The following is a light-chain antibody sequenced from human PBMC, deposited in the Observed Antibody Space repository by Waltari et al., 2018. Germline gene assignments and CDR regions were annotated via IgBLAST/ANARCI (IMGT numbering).Light chain of an antibody. Sequence: DIQMTQLPSTPSAYVGDRVTITCRASQSINTWLALYQQNPGKAPNLLIYKTSTLESGVPSRFTGSGSGTEFTLTIDSLQPDDFATYYCQQYNSYSNTFGQGTKVEIK. J-gene: IGKJ2*01. CDR3: QQYNSYSNT. CDR2: KTS. CDR1: QSINTW. V-gene: IGKV1-5*03.